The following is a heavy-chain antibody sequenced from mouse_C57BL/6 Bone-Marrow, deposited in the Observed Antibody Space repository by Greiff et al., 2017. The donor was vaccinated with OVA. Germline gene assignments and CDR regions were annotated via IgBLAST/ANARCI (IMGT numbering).Heavy chain of an antibody. V-gene: IGHV1-36*01. Sequence: GPSVKISCKASGFTFTDYYMHWVKQSHGKSLEWIGLVYPYNGGTSYNQKFKGKATLTVDTSSSTAYMELNSLTSEDSAVYYCARDYGSSYGDYFDYWGQGTTLTVSS. D-gene: IGHD1-1*01. CDR2: VYPYNGGT. CDR1: GFTFTDYY. J-gene: IGHJ2*01. CDR3: ARDYGSSYGDYFDY.